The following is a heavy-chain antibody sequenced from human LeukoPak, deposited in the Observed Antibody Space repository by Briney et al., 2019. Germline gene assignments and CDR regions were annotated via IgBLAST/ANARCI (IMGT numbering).Heavy chain of an antibody. V-gene: IGHV4-61*02. CDR3: ARAVPAALVSRWFDP. D-gene: IGHD2-2*01. CDR2: IYTSGST. Sequence: SETLSLTSSVSAGSISSGSYYWSWIRQPAGKGLEWIGRIYTSGSTNYSPSLKSRVTISVDTSKNQFSLKLSSVTAADTAVYYCARAVPAALVSRWFDPWGQGTLVTVSS. CDR1: AGSISSGSYY. J-gene: IGHJ5*02.